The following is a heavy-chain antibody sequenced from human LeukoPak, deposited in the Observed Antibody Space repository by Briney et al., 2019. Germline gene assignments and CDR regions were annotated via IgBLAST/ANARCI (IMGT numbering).Heavy chain of an antibody. J-gene: IGHJ4*02. V-gene: IGHV3-74*01. CDR2: INSDGSSR. Sequence: PGGSLRLSCAASGFTFSSYWMHWVRQAPGKGLVWVSLINSDGSSRNYADSVKGRFTISRDNAKNTLYLQMNSLRVEDTAVYYCAKDPATVTTAAFDYWGQGTLVTVSS. CDR3: AKDPATVTTAAFDY. D-gene: IGHD4-17*01. CDR1: GFTFSSYW.